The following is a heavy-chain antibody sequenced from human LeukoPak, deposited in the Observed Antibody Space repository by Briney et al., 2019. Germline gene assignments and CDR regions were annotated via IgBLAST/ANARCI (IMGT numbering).Heavy chain of an antibody. J-gene: IGHJ4*02. CDR1: GGSISSSSYY. V-gene: IGHV4-39*01. CDR2: IYYSGST. Sequence: PSETLSLTSTVSGGSISSSSYYWGWIRQPPGKGLEWIGSIYYSGSTYYNPSLKSRVTISVDTSKNQFSLKLSSVTAADTAVYYCAVVVPAANLGDYWGQGTLVTVSS. CDR3: AVVVPAANLGDY. D-gene: IGHD2-2*01.